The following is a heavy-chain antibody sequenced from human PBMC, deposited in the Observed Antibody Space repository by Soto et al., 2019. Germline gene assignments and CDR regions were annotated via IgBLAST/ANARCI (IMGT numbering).Heavy chain of an antibody. D-gene: IGHD3-10*01. CDR2: ISYSGST. Sequence: PSETLSLTCTVSGGSISSGGYYWSWIRQHPGTGLEWIGHISYSGSTYYNTSLKSRVTISVDTSKNQFSLKLSSVTAADTAVYYCARPGNYGSGSYLYYLDYWGQGTLVTVSS. CDR1: GGSISSGGYY. CDR3: ARPGNYGSGSYLYYLDY. J-gene: IGHJ4*02. V-gene: IGHV4-31*03.